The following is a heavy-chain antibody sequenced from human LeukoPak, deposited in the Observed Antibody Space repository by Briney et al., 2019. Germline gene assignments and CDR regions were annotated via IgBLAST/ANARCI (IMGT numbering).Heavy chain of an antibody. Sequence: ASVKVSCEASGYTFTGYYMHWVRQAPGLGLEWMGWINPNSGGTNYAQKFQGRVTMTRDTSISTAYMELRSLRSDDTAVYYCARVARKGYMDVWGKGTTVTVSS. CDR2: INPNSGGT. CDR3: ARVARKGYMDV. CDR1: GYTFTGYY. V-gene: IGHV1-2*02. J-gene: IGHJ6*03.